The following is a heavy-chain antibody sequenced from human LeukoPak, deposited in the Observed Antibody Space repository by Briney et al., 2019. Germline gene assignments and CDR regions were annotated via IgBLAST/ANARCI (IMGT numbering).Heavy chain of an antibody. CDR1: GFTFSSYS. CDR2: ISSSSSYI. D-gene: IGHD6-13*01. CDR3: ARDFIAAAGYYFDY. J-gene: IGHJ4*02. Sequence: GGSLRLSCAASGFTFSSYSMNWVRQAPGKGLEWVSSISSSSSYIYYADSVKGRFTISRDNAKNSLYLQMNSLRAEDTAVYYCARDFIAAAGYYFDYWGQGTLVTVSS. V-gene: IGHV3-21*01.